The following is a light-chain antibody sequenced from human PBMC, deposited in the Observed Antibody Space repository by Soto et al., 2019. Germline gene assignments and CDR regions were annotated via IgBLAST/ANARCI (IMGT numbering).Light chain of an antibody. CDR3: QQYNNWPPWT. CDR2: GAS. CDR1: QSVSSN. Sequence: EIRITQSPTTLSVAPGEKATLSRRARQSVSSNLAWYQQKPGQAPRLLIYGASTRATGIPARFSGSGSGTEFTLTISSLQSEDFAVYYCQQYNNWPPWTFGQGTKVEIK. J-gene: IGKJ1*01. V-gene: IGKV3-15*01.